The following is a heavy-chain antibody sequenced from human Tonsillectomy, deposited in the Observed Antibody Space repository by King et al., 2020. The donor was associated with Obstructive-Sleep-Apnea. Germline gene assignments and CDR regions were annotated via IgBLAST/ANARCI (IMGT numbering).Heavy chain of an antibody. CDR1: GYSMSSGYF. CDR3: ARQSTLWFGPKPSPRIPFDY. D-gene: IGHD3-10*01. V-gene: IGHV4-38-2*02. CDR2: IYHSGRT. J-gene: IGHJ4*02. Sequence: QVQLQESGPGLVKSSETLSLMCSVSGYSMSSGYFWGWIRQSPGRGLEWLGSIYHSGRTYYNPSLRSRVNISIDTPHDQFSLNLTSVTAADTAVYYCARQSTLWFGPKPSPRIPFDYWGLGTLVTVSS.